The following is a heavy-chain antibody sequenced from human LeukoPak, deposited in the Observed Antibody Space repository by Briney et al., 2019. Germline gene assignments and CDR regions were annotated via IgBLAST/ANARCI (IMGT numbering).Heavy chain of an antibody. Sequence: PSETLSLXCTVSGGSISSSSYYWGWSRQPPGKGLEWIGSIYYSGITYYNPSLKSRVTISVDTSKNQFSLKLSSVTAADTAVYYCARRPTVFGVVINDYFDYWGQGTLVTVSS. D-gene: IGHD3-3*01. CDR1: GGSISSSSYY. CDR3: ARRPTVFGVVINDYFDY. J-gene: IGHJ4*02. CDR2: IYYSGIT. V-gene: IGHV4-39*01.